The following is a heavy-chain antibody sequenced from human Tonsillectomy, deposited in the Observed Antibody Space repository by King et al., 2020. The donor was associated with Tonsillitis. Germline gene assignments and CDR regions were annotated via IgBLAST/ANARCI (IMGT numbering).Heavy chain of an antibody. CDR3: QCFGDDSQNFFDY. D-gene: IGHD3-10*01. Sequence: VQLVESGGGVVQPGGSLRLSCAVSGFTFRNYAMNWVRQAPGKGLEWVAFISYDGTKKYYVDSVKGRFTISRDNSKNTLYLQMHSLRPDDTAVYYCQCFGDDSQNFFDYWGRGSLVTVSS. V-gene: IGHV3-30*02. J-gene: IGHJ4*02. CDR1: GFTFRNYA. CDR2: ISYDGTKK.